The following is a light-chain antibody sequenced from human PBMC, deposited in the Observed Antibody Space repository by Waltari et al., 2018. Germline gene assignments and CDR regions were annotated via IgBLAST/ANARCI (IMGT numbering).Light chain of an antibody. J-gene: IGKJ1*01. CDR1: QSVSSY. CDR2: DAS. Sequence: EIVLTQSPATLSLSPGERATLPCRASQSVSSYLAWYQQKPGQAPRLLIYDASNRATGIPARFSGSGSGTDFTLTISSLEPEDFAVYYCQQRSNWPPWTFGRGTKVEFK. CDR3: QQRSNWPPWT. V-gene: IGKV3-11*01.